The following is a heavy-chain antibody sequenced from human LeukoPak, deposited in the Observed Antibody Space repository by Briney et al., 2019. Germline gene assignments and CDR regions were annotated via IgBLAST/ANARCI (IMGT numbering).Heavy chain of an antibody. J-gene: IGHJ3*02. V-gene: IGHV4-30-4*01. Sequence: PSQTLSLTCTVSGGSISSGDYYWSWIRQPPGKGLEWIGYIYYSGSTYYNPSLKSRVTISVDTSKNQFSLKLSSVTAADTAVYYCARLPVQLERRGAFDIWGQGTMVTVSS. D-gene: IGHD1-1*01. CDR1: GGSISSGDYY. CDR2: IYYSGST. CDR3: ARLPVQLERRGAFDI.